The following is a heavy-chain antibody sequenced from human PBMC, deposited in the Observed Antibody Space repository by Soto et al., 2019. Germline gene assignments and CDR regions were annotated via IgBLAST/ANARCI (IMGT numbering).Heavy chain of an antibody. D-gene: IGHD6-13*01. CDR1: GFTFRNAW. CDR3: TTVRQQLVRDYYYYGMDV. Sequence: GGSQILSCAASGFTFRNAWMSWVRQAPGEGLEWVGRIKSKTDGGTTDYAAPVKGRFTISRDDSKNTLYLQMNSLKTEDTAVYYCTTVRQQLVRDYYYYGMDVWGQGTTVTVSS. V-gene: IGHV3-15*07. CDR2: IKSKTDGGTT. J-gene: IGHJ6*02.